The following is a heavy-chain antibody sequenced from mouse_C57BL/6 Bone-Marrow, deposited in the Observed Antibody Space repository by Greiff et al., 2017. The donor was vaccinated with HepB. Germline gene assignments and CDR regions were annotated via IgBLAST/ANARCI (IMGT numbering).Heavy chain of an antibody. Sequence: VQLQESGAELARPGASVKLSCKASGYTFTSYGISWVKQRTGQGLEWIGEIYPRSGNTYYNEKFKGKATLTADKSSSKAYMELRSLTSEDSAVYFCARRGPNWPRGVYYFAYWGQGTTLTVSS. J-gene: IGHJ2*01. CDR3: ARRGPNWPRGVYYFAY. D-gene: IGHD4-1*01. CDR1: GYTFTSYG. V-gene: IGHV1-81*01. CDR2: IYPRSGNT.